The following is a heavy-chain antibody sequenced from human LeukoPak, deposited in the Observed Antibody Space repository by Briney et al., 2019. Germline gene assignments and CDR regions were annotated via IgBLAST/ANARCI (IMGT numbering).Heavy chain of an antibody. CDR1: GYTFTSYG. CDR3: ARDDYDILTGYYTPDY. Sequence: ASVKVSCKASGYTFTSYGISWVRQAPGQGLEWMGWISAYSGDTNYAQKLQGRVTMTTDTSTSTAYMELRSLRSDDTAVYYCARDDYDILTGYYTPDYWGQGTLVTVSS. V-gene: IGHV1-18*01. D-gene: IGHD3-9*01. CDR2: ISAYSGDT. J-gene: IGHJ4*02.